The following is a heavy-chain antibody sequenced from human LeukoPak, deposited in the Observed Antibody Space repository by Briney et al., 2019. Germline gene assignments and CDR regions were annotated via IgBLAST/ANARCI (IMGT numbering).Heavy chain of an antibody. CDR1: GCTFTGYY. D-gene: IGHD4-23*01. CDR3: ARRGYGGNSLFDY. J-gene: IGHJ4*02. V-gene: IGHV1-2*02. Sequence: GASVKVSCKASGCTFTGYYLHWVRQAPGQGLEWMGWIIPDSGATNYAQKFQGRVTMTRDTSITTAYMELSGLRSDDTAVYYCARRGYGGNSLFDYWGQGTLVTVSS. CDR2: IIPDSGAT.